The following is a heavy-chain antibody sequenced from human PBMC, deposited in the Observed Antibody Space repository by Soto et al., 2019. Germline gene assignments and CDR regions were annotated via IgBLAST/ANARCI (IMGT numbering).Heavy chain of an antibody. J-gene: IGHJ6*02. CDR3: AKDIALVRGVIMDMDV. D-gene: IGHD3-10*01. Sequence: VAVISYDGDNKYYADSVKGRFTISRDNSQNTLYLQMNTLRAEDTAVYYCAKDIALVRGVIMDMDVWGQGTTVTVSS. V-gene: IGHV3-30*18. CDR2: ISYDGDNK.